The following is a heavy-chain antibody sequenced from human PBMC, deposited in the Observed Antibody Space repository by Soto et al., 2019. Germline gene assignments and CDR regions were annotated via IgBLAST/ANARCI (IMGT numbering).Heavy chain of an antibody. D-gene: IGHD6-13*01. CDR1: GFTFSSYA. CDR3: ARIGSWALNFDY. J-gene: IGHJ4*02. Sequence: GGSLRLSCAASGFTFSSYAMSWVRQAPGKGLEWVSTLSGSGGGTYYADSVKGRFTISRDNSKNTLYLQMNSLRAEDTAVYYCARIGSWALNFDYWGQGTQVTVSS. CDR2: LSGSGGGT. V-gene: IGHV3-23*01.